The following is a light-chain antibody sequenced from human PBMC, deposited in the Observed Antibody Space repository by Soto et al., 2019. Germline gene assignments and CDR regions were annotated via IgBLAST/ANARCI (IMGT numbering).Light chain of an antibody. V-gene: IGKV1-5*01. J-gene: IGKJ1*01. CDR3: QQYDNSLTWT. Sequence: DIQMTQSPSTLAASIGDRVTLTCRASESIRNWLAWYQQKPGKAPKLLMYDVSSLESGVPSRFSGSGSGTEFTLTISSLQPDDFAIYYCQQYDNSLTWTFGQGTKVEIK. CDR2: DVS. CDR1: ESIRNW.